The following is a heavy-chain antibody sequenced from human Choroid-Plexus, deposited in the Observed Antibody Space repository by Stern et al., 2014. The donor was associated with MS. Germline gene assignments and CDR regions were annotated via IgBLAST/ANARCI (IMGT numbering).Heavy chain of an antibody. Sequence: VQLVESGGGVVQPGRPLRLSCVESGFTFGSCAMHWVRQAPGKGLEWVAGVSYDGSNKYYADSVKGRFTISRDNSQNTLYMQMSSLRPEDTAVYYCAKDRHYLTYFFDHWGQGSLVTVSS. CDR1: GFTFGSCA. CDR2: VSYDGSNK. V-gene: IGHV3-30*18. CDR3: AKDRHYLTYFFDH. D-gene: IGHD2/OR15-2a*01. J-gene: IGHJ5*02.